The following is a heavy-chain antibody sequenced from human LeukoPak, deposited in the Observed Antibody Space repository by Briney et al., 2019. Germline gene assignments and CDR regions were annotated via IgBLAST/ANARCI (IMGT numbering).Heavy chain of an antibody. Sequence: TGGSLRLSCAASGFTFSDYGMSWVRQAPGRGLEWVSSIGSSGDTASYADSVKGRFTISRDNSKNTLYLQMNSLRAEDTAVYYCAKEDYYDSSGYYYSDYWGQGTLVTVSS. V-gene: IGHV3-23*01. J-gene: IGHJ4*02. D-gene: IGHD3-22*01. CDR1: GFTFSDYG. CDR2: IGSSGDTA. CDR3: AKEDYYDSSGYYYSDY.